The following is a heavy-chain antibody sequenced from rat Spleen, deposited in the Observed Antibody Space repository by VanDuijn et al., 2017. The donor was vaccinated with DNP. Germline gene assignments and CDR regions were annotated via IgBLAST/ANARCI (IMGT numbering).Heavy chain of an antibody. D-gene: IGHD1-12*02. CDR2: INYDGSST. V-gene: IGHV5-29*01. CDR1: GFTFSDYY. CDR3: AKDSGYDGIYYYFDY. Sequence: EVQLVESDGGLVQPGRSLKLSCAASGFTFSDYYMAWVRQAPTQGLEWVATINYDGSSTYYRDSGKGRFTIFRDNAKSTLYLQRDSLRSEDTTTYYCAKDSGYDGIYYYFDYWGQGVMVTVSS. J-gene: IGHJ2*01.